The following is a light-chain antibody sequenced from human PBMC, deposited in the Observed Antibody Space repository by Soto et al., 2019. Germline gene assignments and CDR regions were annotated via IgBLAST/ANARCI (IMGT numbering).Light chain of an antibody. V-gene: IGKV1-NL1*01. CDR2: DAS. Sequence: DFQMTQSPSALSASVGDIVTITCRASQGIGKYLAWYRQKAGKVPNLLIYDASSRATGIPDRFSGSGSGTDFTLTISRLEPEDFAVYYCQQYGGSPRTFGQGTKVDIK. CDR1: QGIGKY. J-gene: IGKJ1*01. CDR3: QQYGGSPRT.